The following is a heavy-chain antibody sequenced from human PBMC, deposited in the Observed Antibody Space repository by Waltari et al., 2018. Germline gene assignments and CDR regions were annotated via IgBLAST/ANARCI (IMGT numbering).Heavy chain of an antibody. D-gene: IGHD5-18*01. J-gene: IGHJ5*02. CDR3: ARGDTASLDL. V-gene: IGHV3-53*01. Sequence: EVQLVESGGRLIPPGGSLRLSCAASGFTVTSYYMTWVRQAPGRGLEFVSVIYSAVNTYYADSVKGRFTISRDNFENTLYLQMNSLRDEDTAMYYCARGDTASLDLWGKGTLVTVSS. CDR1: GFTVTSYY. CDR2: IYSAVNT.